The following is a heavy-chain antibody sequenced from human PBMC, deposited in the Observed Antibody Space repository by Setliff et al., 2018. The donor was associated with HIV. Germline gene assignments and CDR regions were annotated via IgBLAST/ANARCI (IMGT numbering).Heavy chain of an antibody. CDR3: ARVIKSALLN. V-gene: IGHV4-59*02. CDR1: GGPVSPFS. J-gene: IGHJ4*02. CDR2: LYISGNT. Sequence: SETLSLTCSVSGGPVSPFSWTWVRQSPGKGLEWIGYLYISGNTDYNPSLRGRVTISRDTSKNEFSLILSSVTAADVGVYFCARVIKSALLNWGRGTMVTV.